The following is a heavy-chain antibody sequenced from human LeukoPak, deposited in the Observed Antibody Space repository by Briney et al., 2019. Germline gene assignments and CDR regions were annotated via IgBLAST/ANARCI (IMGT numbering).Heavy chain of an antibody. Sequence: GGSLRLSCAASGFTFDDYAMRWVRHAPGKGLEWVSGISWSSGSIGYADSVKGRFTISRDNAKNSVYLQMNSVRAEDTALYYCVKDKGGGYVGGYNCFDSGGRGTRVTVSS. J-gene: IGHJ5*01. CDR3: VKDKGGGYVGGYNCFDS. V-gene: IGHV3-9*01. CDR1: GFTFDDYA. D-gene: IGHD5-12*01. CDR2: ISWSSGSI.